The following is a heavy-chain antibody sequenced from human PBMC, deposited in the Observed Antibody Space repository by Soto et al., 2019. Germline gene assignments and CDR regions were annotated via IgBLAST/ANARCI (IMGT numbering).Heavy chain of an antibody. CDR2: IYSGGST. CDR3: AREVVVPAAGGIGWFDP. J-gene: IGHJ5*02. D-gene: IGHD2-2*01. Sequence: GGSLRLSCAASGFTVSSNYMSWVRQAPGKGLEWVSVIYSGGSTYYADSVKGRFTIPRHNSKNTRYLQMNSLRAEDTAVYYCAREVVVPAAGGIGWFDPWGQGTLVTVSS. CDR1: GFTVSSNY. V-gene: IGHV3-53*04.